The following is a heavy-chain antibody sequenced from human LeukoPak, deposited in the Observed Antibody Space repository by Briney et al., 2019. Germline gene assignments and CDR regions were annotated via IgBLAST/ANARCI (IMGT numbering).Heavy chain of an antibody. V-gene: IGHV1-2*02. CDR1: GYTFTGYY. D-gene: IGHD4-23*01. J-gene: IGHJ5*02. Sequence: ASVKVSCKASGYTFTGYYMHWVRQAPGQGLERMGWINPNSGGTNYAQKFQGRVTMTRDTSISTAYMELSRLRSDDTAVYYCARGATVVTPSNWFDPWGQGTLVTVSS. CDR2: INPNSGGT. CDR3: ARGATVVTPSNWFDP.